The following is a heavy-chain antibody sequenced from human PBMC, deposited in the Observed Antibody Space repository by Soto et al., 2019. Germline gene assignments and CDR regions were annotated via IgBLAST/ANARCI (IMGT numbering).Heavy chain of an antibody. J-gene: IGHJ5*02. D-gene: IGHD2-15*01. CDR3: ARGRVDDIVVVIAATPGSRLGSWFDP. CDR1: GDSISSSNW. CDR2: IYHSGSA. Sequence: PSETLSLTCAVSGDSISSSNWWSWVRQPPGKGLEWIGEIYHSGSANYNPSLKSRVTISVDKSKNQFSLKLSSVTAADTAVYYCARGRVDDIVVVIAATPGSRLGSWFDPWGQGTLVTVSS. V-gene: IGHV4-4*02.